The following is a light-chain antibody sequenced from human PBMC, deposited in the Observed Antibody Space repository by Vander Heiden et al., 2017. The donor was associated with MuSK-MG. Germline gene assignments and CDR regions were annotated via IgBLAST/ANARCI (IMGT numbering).Light chain of an antibody. Sequence: DIVMTQSPLSLPATPGEPSSISCRSSQSFLHSNGYNYLDWYLQKPGQSPQLLIYLGSNRASGVPDRFSGSGSGTDFTLKISRVEAEDVGVYYCRQALQTPRTFGQGTKVEIK. CDR1: QSFLHSNGYNY. J-gene: IGKJ2*01. CDR3: RQALQTPRT. CDR2: LGS. V-gene: IGKV2-28*01.